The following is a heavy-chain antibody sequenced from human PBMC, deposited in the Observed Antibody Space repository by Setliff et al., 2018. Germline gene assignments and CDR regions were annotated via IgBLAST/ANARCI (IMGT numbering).Heavy chain of an antibody. J-gene: IGHJ4*02. D-gene: IGHD3-3*01. CDR3: SKAARPLFGNLGVEYHFDS. V-gene: IGHV3-23*03. CDR1: GFPFSSYA. CDR2: IFGGDSST. Sequence: SLRLSCSVSGFPFSSYAGSWFRQAPGKGLEWVSTIFGGDSSTYYADSVRGRFTISRDNSRSTRYLQMNSLRAEDTAIYYFSKAARPLFGNLGVEYHFDSWGQGKLVTVSS.